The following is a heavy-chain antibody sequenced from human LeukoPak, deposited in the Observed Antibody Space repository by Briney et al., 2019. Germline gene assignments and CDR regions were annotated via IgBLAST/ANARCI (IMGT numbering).Heavy chain of an antibody. D-gene: IGHD1-26*01. J-gene: IGHJ4*02. V-gene: IGHV3-23*01. Sequence: PGGSLRLSCAASGFTFSTYNMNWVRQAPGKGLEWVSAISGSGGSTYYADSVKGRFTISRDNSKNTLYLQMNSLRAEDTAVYYCAKDGIVGATHFDYWGQGTLVTVSS. CDR1: GFTFSTYN. CDR3: AKDGIVGATHFDY. CDR2: ISGSGGST.